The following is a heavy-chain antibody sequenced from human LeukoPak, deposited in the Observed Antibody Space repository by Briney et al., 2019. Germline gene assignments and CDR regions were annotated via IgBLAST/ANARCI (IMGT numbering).Heavy chain of an antibody. J-gene: IGHJ4*02. V-gene: IGHV3-23*01. CDR1: RFTFSSYA. D-gene: IGHD6-13*01. CDR3: AKDAWSSSAGGNFDY. CDR2: ISGSGGST. Sequence: GGSLRLSCAASRFTFSSYAMSWVRQAPGKGLEWVSAISGSGGSTYYADSVKGRFTISGDNSKNTLYLQMNSLRAEDTAVYYCAKDAWSSSAGGNFDYWGQGNLVTVSS.